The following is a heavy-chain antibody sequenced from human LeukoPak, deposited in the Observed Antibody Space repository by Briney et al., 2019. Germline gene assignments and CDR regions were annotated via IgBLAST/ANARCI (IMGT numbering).Heavy chain of an antibody. CDR3: ARDYSNLRGMDV. D-gene: IGHD4-11*01. J-gene: IGHJ6*02. CDR2: INPSGGST. Sequence: GASVKVSCKASGYTFTSYYMHWVRQAPGQGLEWMGIINPSGGSTSYAQKFQGRVTMARDTSTSTVYMELSSLRSEDTAVYYCARDYSNLRGMDVWGQGTTVTVSS. V-gene: IGHV1-46*01. CDR1: GYTFTSYY.